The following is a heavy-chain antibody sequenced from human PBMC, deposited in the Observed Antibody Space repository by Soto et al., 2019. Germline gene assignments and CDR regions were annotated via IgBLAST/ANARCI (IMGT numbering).Heavy chain of an antibody. V-gene: IGHV4-39*01. J-gene: IGHJ6*02. CDR2: IYYSGST. CDR1: GGSISSSSYY. D-gene: IGHD4-17*01. CDR3: ARQGQGLRYYYYGMDV. Sequence: SETLSLTCTVSGGSISSSSYYWGWIRQPPGKWLEWIGSIYYSGSTYYNPSLKSRVTISVDTSKNQFSLKLSSVTAADTAVYYCARQGQGLRYYYYGMDVWGQGTTVTVYS.